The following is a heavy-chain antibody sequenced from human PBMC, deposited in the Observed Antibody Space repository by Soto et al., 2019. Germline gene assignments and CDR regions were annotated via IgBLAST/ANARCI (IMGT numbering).Heavy chain of an antibody. V-gene: IGHV3-49*03. CDR1: GFTFGDYA. Sequence: GGSLRLSCTASGFTFGDYAMSWFRQAPGKGLEWVGFIRSKAYGGTTEYAASVKGRFTISRDDSKSIAYLQMNSLKTEDTAVYYCTRDFPNMITFGGGQNYYYYYYMDVWGKGTTVTVSS. J-gene: IGHJ6*03. CDR3: TRDFPNMITFGGGQNYYYYYYMDV. D-gene: IGHD3-16*01. CDR2: IRSKAYGGTT.